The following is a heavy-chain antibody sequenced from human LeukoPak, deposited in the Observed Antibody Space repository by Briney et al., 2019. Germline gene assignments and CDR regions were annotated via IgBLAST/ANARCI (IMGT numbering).Heavy chain of an antibody. D-gene: IGHD2-15*01. Sequence: SETLSLTCAVYGGSFSGYYWSWIRQPPGKGLEWIGEINDSGSTNYNPSLKSRVTISVGTSKNQFSLKLSSVTAADTAVYYCARYCSGGSCYGYFQHWGQGTLVTVSS. J-gene: IGHJ1*01. CDR2: INDSGST. CDR3: ARYCSGGSCYGYFQH. V-gene: IGHV4-34*01. CDR1: GGSFSGYY.